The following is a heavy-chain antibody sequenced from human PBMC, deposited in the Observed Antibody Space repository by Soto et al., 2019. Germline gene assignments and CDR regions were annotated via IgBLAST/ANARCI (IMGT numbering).Heavy chain of an antibody. Sequence: QITLKESGPTLVKPTQTLTLTCTFSGFSLSSTRMAVGWIRQPPGKALEWLALIYWDDDKRYSPFLKSRLTITNDPSKTQVVLTMSNLDPVDTARYYCAHLVVARLGYYFDYWGQGTLVTVSS. J-gene: IGHJ4*02. CDR1: GFSLSSTRMA. D-gene: IGHD5-12*01. CDR2: IYWDDDK. V-gene: IGHV2-5*02. CDR3: AHLVVARLGYYFDY.